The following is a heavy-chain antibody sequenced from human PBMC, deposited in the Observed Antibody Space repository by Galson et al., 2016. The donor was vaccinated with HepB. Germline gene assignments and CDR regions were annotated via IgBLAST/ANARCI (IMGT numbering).Heavy chain of an antibody. D-gene: IGHD6-19*01. CDR1: GGSFSSYY. CDR2: IYYSGRT. CDR3: ASGYSSGWYYFDS. Sequence: SETLSLTCSVSGGSFSSYYLSWIRQPPGQGPEWIGYIYYSGRTNYNPSLKSRVTISVDTSRNQFSLKLSSVTAADTAVYFCASGYSSGWYYFDSWGQGTLVTVSS. V-gene: IGHV4-59*01. J-gene: IGHJ4*02.